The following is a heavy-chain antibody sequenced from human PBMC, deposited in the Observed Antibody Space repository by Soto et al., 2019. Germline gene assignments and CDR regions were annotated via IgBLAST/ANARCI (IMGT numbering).Heavy chain of an antibody. CDR2: ISYDGTNK. J-gene: IGHJ6*02. CDR3: AKDLQSYGDYDYYCYGMDV. Sequence: QVQLVESGGGEVQPGRSLTISCAASGFTFSTYGMHWVRQTPGKGLEWVAVISYDGTNKFYSDSVKGRFTMSRDNFKTTLTLQMNSLRADDTAVYSCAKDLQSYGDYDYYCYGMDVWGLGTRVTVSS. V-gene: IGHV3-30*18. D-gene: IGHD4-17*01. CDR1: GFTFSTYG.